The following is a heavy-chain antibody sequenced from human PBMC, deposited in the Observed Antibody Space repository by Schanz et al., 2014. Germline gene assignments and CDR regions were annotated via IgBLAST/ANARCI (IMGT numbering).Heavy chain of an antibody. J-gene: IGHJ2*01. CDR3: AKDLGVDCGDGCFNWYFDL. CDR2: ISGSGGST. Sequence: EVQLLESGGGLVQPGGSLRLSCAASGFTFSSYWMHWVRQVPGKGLEWVSSISGSGGSTYYADSVKGRFTISRDNSKNTLYLQMNSLRAEDTAVYFCAKDLGVDCGDGCFNWYFDLWGRGTLVTVSS. V-gene: IGHV3-23*01. D-gene: IGHD2-21*02. CDR1: GFTFSSYW.